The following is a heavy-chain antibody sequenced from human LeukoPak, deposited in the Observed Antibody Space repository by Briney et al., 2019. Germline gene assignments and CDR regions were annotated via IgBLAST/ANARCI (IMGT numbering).Heavy chain of an antibody. CDR2: INHSGST. J-gene: IGHJ6*03. CDR3: ARGLPLITIPRFGRGYMDV. CDR1: GGSFSGYY. V-gene: IGHV4-34*01. D-gene: IGHD3-10*01. Sequence: PSETLSLXCAVYGGSFSGYYWSWIRQPPGKGLEWIGEINHSGSTNYNPSLKSRVTISVDTSKNQFSLKLSSVTAADTAVYYCARGLPLITIPRFGRGYMDVWGKGTTVTVSS.